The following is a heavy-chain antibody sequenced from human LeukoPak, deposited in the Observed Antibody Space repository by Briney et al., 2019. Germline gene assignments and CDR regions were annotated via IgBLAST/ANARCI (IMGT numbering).Heavy chain of an antibody. Sequence: GGSLRLSCTASGFTFSSYAMSWVRQAPGKGLEWVSAISGSGGSTYYADSVKGRFTISRDNSKNTLYLQMNSLRAEDTAVYYCAKGDYDFWSGFPTADYWGQGTLVTVSS. V-gene: IGHV3-23*01. J-gene: IGHJ4*02. CDR3: AKGDYDFWSGFPTADY. CDR1: GFTFSSYA. D-gene: IGHD3-3*01. CDR2: ISGSGGST.